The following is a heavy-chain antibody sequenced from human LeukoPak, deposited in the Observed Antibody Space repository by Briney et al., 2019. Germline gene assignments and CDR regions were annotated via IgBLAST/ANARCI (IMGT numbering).Heavy chain of an antibody. V-gene: IGHV3-9*01. CDR2: ISWNSGSI. J-gene: IGHJ6*02. D-gene: IGHD3-9*01. Sequence: SLRLSCAASGFTFDDYAMHWVRQAPGKGLEWVSGISWNSGSIGYVDSVKGRFTISRDNAKNSLYLQMNSLRAEDTALYYCAKDFDILTGYYSGYSGMDVWGQGTTVTVSS. CDR3: AKDFDILTGYYSGYSGMDV. CDR1: GFTFDDYA.